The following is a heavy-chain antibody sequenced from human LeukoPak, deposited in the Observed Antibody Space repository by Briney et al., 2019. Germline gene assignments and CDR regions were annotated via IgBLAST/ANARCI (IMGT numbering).Heavy chain of an antibody. J-gene: IGHJ4*02. D-gene: IGHD6-13*01. Sequence: GGSLRLSCAASGFTFSSYGMHWVRQAPGKGLEWVAVISYDGSNKYYADSVKGRFTISRDNSKNTLYLQMNSLRAEDTAVYYCASPSSSWYGWGQGTLVTVSS. CDR1: GFTFSSYG. CDR2: ISYDGSNK. V-gene: IGHV3-30*19. CDR3: ASPSSSWYG.